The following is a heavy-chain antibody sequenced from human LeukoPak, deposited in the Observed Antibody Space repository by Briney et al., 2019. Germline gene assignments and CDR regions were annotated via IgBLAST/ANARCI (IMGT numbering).Heavy chain of an antibody. CDR2: INAGVGNT. CDR1: GYTFSSYA. CDR3: ARAGRPMIGGVTPLEHFDS. D-gene: IGHD3-10*01. J-gene: IGHJ4*02. V-gene: IGHV1-3*01. Sequence: ASVKVSCKASGYTFSSYAIHWVRQAPGQGLEWMGWINAGVGNTKYSEKFQDRVTVTRDTPATTAYMELSRLRAEDTAVYYCARAGRPMIGGVTPLEHFDSWGQGTLVTVSS.